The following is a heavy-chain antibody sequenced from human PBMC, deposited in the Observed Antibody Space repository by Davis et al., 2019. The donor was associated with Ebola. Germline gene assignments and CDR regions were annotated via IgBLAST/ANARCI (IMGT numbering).Heavy chain of an antibody. Sequence: GESLKISCAASGFTVSSNYMSWVRQAPGKGLEWVSVIYSGGSTYYADSVKGRFTISRDNSKNTLYLQMGSLRAEDMAVYYCARDDSSGSFDYWGQGTLVTVSS. J-gene: IGHJ4*02. CDR2: IYSGGST. CDR1: GFTVSSNY. D-gene: IGHD3-22*01. V-gene: IGHV3-53*05. CDR3: ARDDSSGSFDY.